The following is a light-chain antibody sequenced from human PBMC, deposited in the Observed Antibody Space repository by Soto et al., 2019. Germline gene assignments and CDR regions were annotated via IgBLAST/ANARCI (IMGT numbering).Light chain of an antibody. CDR1: QTVSTDF. CDR3: QQYGNSPRT. Sequence: EIVLTQSPGTLSLSPGERATLSCRASQTVSTDFLAWYQQKPGQAPRLLIYGASSRATGTPDRFSGSGSGTEFTLTISRLEPEDFGVCFCQQYGNSPRTFGQGTKVEIK. V-gene: IGKV3-20*01. CDR2: GAS. J-gene: IGKJ1*01.